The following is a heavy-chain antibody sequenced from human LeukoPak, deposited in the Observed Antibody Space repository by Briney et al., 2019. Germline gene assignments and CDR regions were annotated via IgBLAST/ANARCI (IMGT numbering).Heavy chain of an antibody. CDR2: ISGSGGST. CDR1: GFTFSSYA. Sequence: PGGSLRLSCAASGFTFSSYAMSWVRQAPGKGLEWVSAISGSGGSTYYADSVKGRFTISRDNSKNTLYLQMNSLRAEDTAVYYCAREAGYYDPLNDAFDIWGQGTMVTVSS. J-gene: IGHJ3*02. V-gene: IGHV3-23*01. CDR3: AREAGYYDPLNDAFDI. D-gene: IGHD3-22*01.